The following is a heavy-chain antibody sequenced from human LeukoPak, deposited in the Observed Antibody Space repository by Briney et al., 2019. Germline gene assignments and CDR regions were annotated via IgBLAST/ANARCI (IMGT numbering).Heavy chain of an antibody. CDR3: ARARNIRGAPGYFDY. J-gene: IGHJ4*02. CDR1: GYTFTGYY. V-gene: IGHV1-46*01. Sequence: EASVKVSCKASGYTFTGYYMHWVRQAPGQGLEWMGIINPSGGSTSYAQKFQGRVTMTRDTSTSTVYMELSSLRSEDTAVYYCARARNIRGAPGYFDYWGQGTLVTVSS. D-gene: IGHD1-26*01. CDR2: INPSGGST.